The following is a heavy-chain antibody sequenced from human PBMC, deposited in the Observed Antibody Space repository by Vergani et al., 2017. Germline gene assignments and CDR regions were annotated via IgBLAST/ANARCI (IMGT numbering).Heavy chain of an antibody. V-gene: IGHV1-69*12. CDR3: AGAGYCSSTSCYTDYYYGMDV. D-gene: IGHD2-2*02. J-gene: IGHJ6*02. CDR2: IIPIFGTA. CDR1: GGTFSSNA. Sequence: QVQLLQSGAEVKKPGSSVKVSCKASGGTFSSNASSWVRQAPGKGLEGMGGIIPIFGTANYAQKFQGRGTITADDSTGTAYMELSSRSSEDTAVYYCAGAGYCSSTSCYTDYYYGMDVWGQGTTVTVSS.